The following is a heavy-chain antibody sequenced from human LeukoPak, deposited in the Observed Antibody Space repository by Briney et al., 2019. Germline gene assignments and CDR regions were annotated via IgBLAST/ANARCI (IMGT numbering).Heavy chain of an antibody. J-gene: IGHJ2*01. CDR3: ARSQPLAYFDL. CDR2: IIPIFGTA. CDR1: GGSFNSYA. V-gene: IGHV1-69*06. Sequence: SVKVSCKASGGSFNSYAISWVRQAPGQGLEWMGGIIPIFGTANYAQKFQGRVTITADKSTNTAYMELSSLRSEDTAVYYCARSQPLAYFDLWGRGTLVTVSP.